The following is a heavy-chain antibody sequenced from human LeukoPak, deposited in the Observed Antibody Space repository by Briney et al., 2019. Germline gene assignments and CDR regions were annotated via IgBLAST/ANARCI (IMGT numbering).Heavy chain of an antibody. CDR3: ARDRYYYMDV. V-gene: IGHV4-61*02. CDR1: GGSISSGSYY. J-gene: IGHJ6*03. Sequence: PSQTLSLTCTVSGGSISSGSYYWSWIRQPAGKGLEWIGRIYTSGSTNYNPSLKGRVTISVDTSKNQFSLKLSSVTAADTAVYYCARDRYYYMDVWGKGTTVTVSS. CDR2: IYTSGST.